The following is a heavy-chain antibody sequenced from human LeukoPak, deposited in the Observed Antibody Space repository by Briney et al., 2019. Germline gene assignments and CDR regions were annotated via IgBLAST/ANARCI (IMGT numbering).Heavy chain of an antibody. CDR1: GGTFSSYT. D-gene: IGHD1-7*01. J-gene: IGHJ4*02. Sequence: SVKVSCKASGGTFSSYTISWVRQAPGQGLEWMGGIIPIFGTANYAQKFQGRVTITADESTSTAYMELSSLRSEDTAVYYCARSPDPGTTTPSQYWGQGTLVTVSS. CDR3: ARSPDPGTTTPSQY. V-gene: IGHV1-69*13. CDR2: IIPIFGTA.